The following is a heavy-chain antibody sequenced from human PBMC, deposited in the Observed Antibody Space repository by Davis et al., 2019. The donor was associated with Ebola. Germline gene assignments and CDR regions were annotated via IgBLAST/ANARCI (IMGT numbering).Heavy chain of an antibody. CDR1: GYTFTGYY. CDR2: ISAYNGNT. D-gene: IGHD2-15*01. V-gene: IGHV1-18*04. Sequence: ASVKVSCKASGYTFTGYYMHWVRQAPGQGLEWMGWISAYNGNTNYAQKLQGRVTMTTDTSTSTAYMELRSLRSDDTAVYYCARGFGSGGSSLWYYYYGMDVWGQGTTVTVSS. CDR3: ARGFGSGGSSLWYYYYGMDV. J-gene: IGHJ6*02.